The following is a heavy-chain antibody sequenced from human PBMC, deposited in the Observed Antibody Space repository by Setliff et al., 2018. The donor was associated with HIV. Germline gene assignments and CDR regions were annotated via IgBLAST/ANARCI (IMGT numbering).Heavy chain of an antibody. CDR3: ARLLTAVRGYYYGFDV. Sequence: PSETLSLTCTVSGGSISSDDYYWNWIRQPPGKGLEWIGYITYSGSAYYNPSLKSRVTISVDTSKNQFSLRLTAVTAADSAMYYCARLLTAVRGYYYGFDVWGQGTTVTVSS. J-gene: IGHJ6*02. D-gene: IGHD2-21*01. CDR2: ITYSGSA. CDR1: GGSISSDDYY. V-gene: IGHV4-30-4*08.